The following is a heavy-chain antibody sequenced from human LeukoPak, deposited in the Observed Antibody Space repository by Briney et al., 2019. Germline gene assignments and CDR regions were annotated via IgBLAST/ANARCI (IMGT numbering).Heavy chain of an antibody. Sequence: PSETLSLTCTVSGGSISSGGYYWSWIRQHPGKGLEWIGYIYYSGSTYYSPSLKSRVTISVDTSKNQFSLKLSSVTAADTAVYYCARGEGTGDGAFDIWGQGTMVTVSS. V-gene: IGHV4-31*03. J-gene: IGHJ3*02. D-gene: IGHD7-27*01. CDR2: IYYSGST. CDR1: GGSISSGGYY. CDR3: ARGEGTGDGAFDI.